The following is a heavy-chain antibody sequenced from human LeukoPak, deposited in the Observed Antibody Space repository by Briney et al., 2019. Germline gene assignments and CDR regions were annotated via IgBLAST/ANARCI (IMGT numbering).Heavy chain of an antibody. CDR2: IEQDRSAK. Sequence: PGGSLRLSCAASGFTFSSYWMSWVRQAPGKGLEWVANIEQDRSAKYYVDSVKGRFTISRDNAKNSLYLQMNSLRAEDTAVYYCARDWGVPAALDAFDIWGQGTMVTVSS. CDR3: ARDWGVPAALDAFDI. D-gene: IGHD2-2*01. V-gene: IGHV3-7*01. CDR1: GFTFSSYW. J-gene: IGHJ3*02.